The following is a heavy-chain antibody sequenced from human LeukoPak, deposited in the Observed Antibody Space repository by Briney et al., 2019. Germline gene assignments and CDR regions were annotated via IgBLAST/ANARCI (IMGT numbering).Heavy chain of an antibody. Sequence: PSETLSLTCTVSGGSISSYYWGWIRQPAGKGLEWIGHIYTSGSTNYNPSLKSRVTMSVDTSKNQFSLKLSSVAAADTAVYYCAREIYYDSSGYLLDYWGQGTLVTVSS. D-gene: IGHD3-22*01. CDR2: IYTSGST. V-gene: IGHV4-4*07. J-gene: IGHJ4*02. CDR3: AREIYYDSSGYLLDY. CDR1: GGSISSYY.